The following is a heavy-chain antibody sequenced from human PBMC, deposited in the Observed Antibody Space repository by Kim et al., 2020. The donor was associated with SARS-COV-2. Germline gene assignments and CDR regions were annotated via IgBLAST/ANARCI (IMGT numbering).Heavy chain of an antibody. D-gene: IGHD4-17*01. CDR3: ARDHYGGNWGWFDP. Sequence: GGSLRLSCAASGFTFSSYGMHWVRQAPGKGLEWVAVIWYDGSNKYYADSVKGRFTISRDNSKNTLYLQMNSLRAEDTAVYYCARDHYGGNWGWFDPWGQGTLVTVSS. J-gene: IGHJ5*02. CDR2: IWYDGSNK. V-gene: IGHV3-33*01. CDR1: GFTFSSYG.